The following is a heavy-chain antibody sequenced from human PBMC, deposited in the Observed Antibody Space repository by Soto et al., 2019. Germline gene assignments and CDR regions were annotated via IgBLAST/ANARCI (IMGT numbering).Heavy chain of an antibody. Sequence: QVQLVQSGAEVKKPGSSVKVSCKASGGTFSNYAISWVRQAPGQGLEWMGGIVPIFGTTYYAQKFQGRVTIIADDSTTTAHLELSSLRSEDTAMYYCARVEAVAGIYNYHGLDVWGQGTAVSVSS. D-gene: IGHD6-19*01. CDR1: GGTFSNYA. CDR3: ARVEAVAGIYNYHGLDV. CDR2: IVPIFGTT. V-gene: IGHV1-69*12. J-gene: IGHJ6*02.